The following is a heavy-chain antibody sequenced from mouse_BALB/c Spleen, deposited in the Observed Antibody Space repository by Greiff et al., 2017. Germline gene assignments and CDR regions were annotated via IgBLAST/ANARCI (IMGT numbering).Heavy chain of an antibody. CDR3: ARWGTTGVATESYWYFDV. CDR2: IDPANGNT. J-gene: IGHJ1*01. V-gene: IGHV14-3*02. Sequence: EVQLQQSGAELVKPGASVKLSCTASGFNIKDTYMHWVKQRPEQGLEWIGRIDPANGNTKYDPKFQGKATITADTSSNTAYLQRSSLTSEDTAVDYCARWGTTGVATESYWYFDVWGAGTTVTGAS. D-gene: IGHD1-1*01. CDR1: GFNIKDTY.